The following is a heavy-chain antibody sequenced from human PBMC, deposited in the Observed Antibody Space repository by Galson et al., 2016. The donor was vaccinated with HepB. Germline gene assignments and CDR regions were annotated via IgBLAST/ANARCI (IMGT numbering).Heavy chain of an antibody. CDR1: GYSFTDYW. V-gene: IGHV5-51*01. J-gene: IGHJ4*02. Sequence: QSGAEVKKPGESLRISCKGSGYSFTDYWIGWVRQMPGKGLEWMGITYPGDSHTRYSPSFQGQVTISADKSISTAYLQWSSLKASDTAIYYCARRLTHDSKIWDIDYWGQGTLVTFSS. CDR2: TYPGDSHT. CDR3: ARRLTHDSKIWDIDY. D-gene: IGHD3-16*01.